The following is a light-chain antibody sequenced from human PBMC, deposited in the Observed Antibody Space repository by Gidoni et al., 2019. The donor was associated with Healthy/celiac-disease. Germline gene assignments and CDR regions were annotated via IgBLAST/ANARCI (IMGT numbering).Light chain of an antibody. CDR1: QDISNY. CDR2: DAS. V-gene: IGKV1-33*01. Sequence: DIPMTQSPSSLSASVVYRVTITCQATQDISNYLNWYQQKPGKAPKLLIYDASNLETGVPSRFSGSGSGTDFTFTISSLQPEDIATYYWQQYDKLPYTFGQGTKLEIK. J-gene: IGKJ2*01. CDR3: QQYDKLPYT.